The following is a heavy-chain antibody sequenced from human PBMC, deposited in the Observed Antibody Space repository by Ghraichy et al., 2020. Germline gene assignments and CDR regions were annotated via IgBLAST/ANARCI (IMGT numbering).Heavy chain of an antibody. CDR2: ISSSSSTI. Sequence: GESLNISCAASGFTFSSYSMNWVRQAPGKGLEWVSYISSSSSTIYYADSVKGRFTISRDNAKNSLYLQMNSLRDEDTAVYYCARVGVYGSGKFLDYWGQGTLVTVSS. J-gene: IGHJ4*02. D-gene: IGHD3-10*01. CDR1: GFTFSSYS. CDR3: ARVGVYGSGKFLDY. V-gene: IGHV3-48*02.